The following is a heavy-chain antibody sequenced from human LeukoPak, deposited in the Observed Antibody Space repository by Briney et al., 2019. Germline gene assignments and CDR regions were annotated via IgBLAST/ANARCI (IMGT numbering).Heavy chain of an antibody. V-gene: IGHV3-23*01. CDR2: ISGSGVST. CDR1: GFTFSRYV. J-gene: IGHJ4*02. CDR3: AKPRFPVVMVAATEDY. D-gene: IGHD2-15*01. Sequence: PGGSLRLSCAASGFTFSRYVMTWVRQALGKGLEWVSSISGSGVSTYYADSVKGRFTISRDNSKNTLYLQMNSLRAEDTAVYYCAKPRFPVVMVAATEDYWGQGTRVTVSS.